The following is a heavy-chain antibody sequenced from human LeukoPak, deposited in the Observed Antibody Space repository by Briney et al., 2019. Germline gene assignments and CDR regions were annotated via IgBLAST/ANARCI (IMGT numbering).Heavy chain of an antibody. J-gene: IGHJ6*03. D-gene: IGHD3-9*01. V-gene: IGHV1-24*01. CDR1: GYTLTELS. Sequence: ASVKVSCKVSGYTLTELSMHWVRQAPGKGLEWMGGFDPEDGETIYAQKFQGSVTMTEDTSTDTAYMELSSLRSEDTAVYYCATVTPQNHVYDILTGFRNYYYYMDVWGKGTTVTVSS. CDR2: FDPEDGET. CDR3: ATVTPQNHVYDILTGFRNYYYYMDV.